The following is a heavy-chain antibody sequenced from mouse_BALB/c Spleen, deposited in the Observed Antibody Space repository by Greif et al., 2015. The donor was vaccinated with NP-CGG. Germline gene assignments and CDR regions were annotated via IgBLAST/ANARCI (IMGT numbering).Heavy chain of an antibody. Sequence: QVQLQQSGAELVKPGAPVKLSCKASGYTFTSYWMNWVKQRPGRGLEWIGRVDPSDSETHYNQKFKDKATLTVDKSSSTAYIQLSSPTSEDSAVYYCARSYYRYDGNWYFDVWGAGTTVTVSS. CDR1: GYTFTSYW. CDR3: ARSYYRYDGNWYFDV. CDR2: VDPSDSET. V-gene: IGHV1-69*02. D-gene: IGHD2-14*01. J-gene: IGHJ1*01.